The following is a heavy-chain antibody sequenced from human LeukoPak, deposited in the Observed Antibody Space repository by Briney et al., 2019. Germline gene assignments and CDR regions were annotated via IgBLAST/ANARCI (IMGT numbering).Heavy chain of an antibody. V-gene: IGHV1-69*13. Sequence: ASVKVSCKASGGTFSSYAISWVRQAPGQGLEWMGGIIPIFGTANYAQKFQGRVTITADESTSTAYMELSSLRSEDTAVYYCASGKVDYDILIGSHGYGMDVWGKGTTVTVSS. CDR1: GGTFSSYA. CDR2: IIPIFGTA. J-gene: IGHJ6*04. D-gene: IGHD3-9*01. CDR3: ASGKVDYDILIGSHGYGMDV.